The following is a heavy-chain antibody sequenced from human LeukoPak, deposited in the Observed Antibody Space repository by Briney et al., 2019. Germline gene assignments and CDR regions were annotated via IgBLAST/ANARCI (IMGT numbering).Heavy chain of an antibody. J-gene: IGHJ4*02. V-gene: IGHV4-39*01. CDR2: IYYSGST. CDR1: GGSISTSSYY. D-gene: IGHD6-6*01. Sequence: SETLSLTCTVSGGSISTSSYYWGWIRQPPGKGLVWIGSIYYSGSTYYSPSLKSRVTISVDTSKNQFSLKLSSVTAADTAMYYCARHVWTSSSSDYWGQGTLVTVSS. CDR3: ARHVWTSSSSDY.